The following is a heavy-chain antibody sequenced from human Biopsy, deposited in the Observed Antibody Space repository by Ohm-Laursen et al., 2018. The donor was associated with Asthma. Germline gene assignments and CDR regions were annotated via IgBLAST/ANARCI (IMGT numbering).Heavy chain of an antibody. Sequence: ASVKVSCKASGGTFSRYAISWVRQAPGQGLEWMGGIIPVFGTSNYAQKFQGRVTFTADGSTSSAYVKLSSLTSEDSAVYYCAREVSTVDYGYYYFAMDVWGQGTTVTVSS. J-gene: IGHJ6*02. CDR3: AREVSTVDYGYYYFAMDV. D-gene: IGHD4-17*01. CDR1: GGTFSRYA. V-gene: IGHV1-69*13. CDR2: IIPVFGTS.